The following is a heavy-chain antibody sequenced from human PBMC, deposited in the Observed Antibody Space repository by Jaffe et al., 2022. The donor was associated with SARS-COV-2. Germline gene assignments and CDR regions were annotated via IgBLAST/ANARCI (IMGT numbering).Heavy chain of an antibody. J-gene: IGHJ4*02. CDR3: ARGANYDSSGYYYIDY. CDR2: IYSGGST. D-gene: IGHD3-22*01. CDR1: GFTVSSNY. Sequence: EVQLVESGGGLIQPGGSLRLSCAASGFTVSSNYMSWVRQAPGKGLEWVSVIYSGGSTYYADSVKGRFTISRDNSKNTLYLQMNSLRAEDTAVYYCARGANYDSSGYYYIDYWGQGTLVTVSS. V-gene: IGHV3-53*01.